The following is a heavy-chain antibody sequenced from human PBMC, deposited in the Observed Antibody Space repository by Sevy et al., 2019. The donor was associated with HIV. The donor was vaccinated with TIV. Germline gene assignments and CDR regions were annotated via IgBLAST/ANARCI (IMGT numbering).Heavy chain of an antibody. Sequence: GGSLRLSCAASGFTFSTYNMNWVRQAPGKGLEWVSYISSTSNTIYYADSVKGRFTISRDNAKNSLVLQMNSLRDEDTAVYYCARNLKNDYWGQGTLVTVSS. CDR2: ISSTSNTI. CDR1: GFTFSTYN. J-gene: IGHJ4*02. V-gene: IGHV3-48*02. CDR3: ARNLKNDY.